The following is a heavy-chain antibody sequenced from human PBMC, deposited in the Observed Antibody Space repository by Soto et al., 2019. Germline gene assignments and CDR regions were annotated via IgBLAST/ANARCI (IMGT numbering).Heavy chain of an antibody. J-gene: IGHJ4*02. Sequence: ASVKVSCKPSGYTFITYYIHWMRQAPGQGLEWMGLINPSGGSTSYAQKFQARVTMTRDTSTSTVYMELSSLRSEDTAVYYCARNVNSGFDYWGQGTLVTVAS. V-gene: IGHV1-46*01. CDR2: INPSGGST. D-gene: IGHD1-20*01. CDR3: ARNVNSGFDY. CDR1: GYTFITYY.